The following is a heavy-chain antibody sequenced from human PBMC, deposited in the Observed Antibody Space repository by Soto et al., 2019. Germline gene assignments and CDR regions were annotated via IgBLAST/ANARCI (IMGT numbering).Heavy chain of an antibody. V-gene: IGHV1-18*01. Sequence: ASVKVSCKASGYTFTSYGISWVRQAPGQGLEWMGWISAYNGNTNYAQKLQGRVTMTTDTSTSTAYMELRSLRSDDTAVYYCARVYPGNNFWIGYYKPQRYYYYGMDVSGQGSTVTVS. D-gene: IGHD3-3*01. J-gene: IGHJ6*02. CDR3: ARVYPGNNFWIGYYKPQRYYYYGMDV. CDR1: GYTFTSYG. CDR2: ISAYNGNT.